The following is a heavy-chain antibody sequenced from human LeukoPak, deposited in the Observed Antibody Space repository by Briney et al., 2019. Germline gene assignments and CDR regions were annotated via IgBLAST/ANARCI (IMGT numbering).Heavy chain of an antibody. D-gene: IGHD2-15*01. J-gene: IGHJ4*02. Sequence: GGSLRLSCAASRFTFSSHWMSWVRQAPGKGLEWVANIRQDGSDKYYMDSVKGRFTISRDNAKNSLSLQMNSLRVEDTAVYYCARDRDCGDGGCYPHFDYWGQGVRVTVSS. CDR1: RFTFSSHW. V-gene: IGHV3-7*01. CDR3: ARDRDCGDGGCYPHFDY. CDR2: IRQDGSDK.